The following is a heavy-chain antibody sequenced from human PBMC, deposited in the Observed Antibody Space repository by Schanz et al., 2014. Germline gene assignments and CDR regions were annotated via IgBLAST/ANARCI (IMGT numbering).Heavy chain of an antibody. CDR2: VCYDGSKK. Sequence: VQLVESGGGLVKPGGSLRLSCAASGFTFSSYGMHWVRQVPGKGLEWVAVVCYDGSKKYYADSVKGRFTTSRDNSKNTMYLQMNSLRAEDTAVYYCVKDLQRELLRDDHYYGMDVWGQGTTVTVSS. CDR1: GFTFSSYG. CDR3: VKDLQRELLRDDHYYGMDV. D-gene: IGHD1-26*01. V-gene: IGHV3-33*06. J-gene: IGHJ6*02.